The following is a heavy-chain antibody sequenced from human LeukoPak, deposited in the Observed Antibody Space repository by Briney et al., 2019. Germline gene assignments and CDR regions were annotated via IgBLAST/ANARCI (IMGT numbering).Heavy chain of an antibody. CDR1: GFTFSTYR. J-gene: IGHJ6*02. CDR2: IKEDGSEE. CDR3: SRDPYSRSWSSGMLL. Sequence: TGGSLRLSCAASGFTFSTYRKSSVRQTPEKGLEWVANIKEDGSEEVYVDSVKGRFTISRDNAKSPLYLQMNSLRTEDTAVYYCSRDPYSRSWSSGMLLWRRGTTVTVSS. V-gene: IGHV3-7*05. D-gene: IGHD6-13*01.